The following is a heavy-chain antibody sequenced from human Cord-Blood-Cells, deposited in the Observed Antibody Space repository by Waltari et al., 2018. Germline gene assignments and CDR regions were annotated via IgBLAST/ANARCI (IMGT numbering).Heavy chain of an antibody. CDR2: IYSGGST. CDR1: GFTVSSNY. CDR3: AKSHLHYYYYYYMDV. J-gene: IGHJ6*03. Sequence: EVQLVESGGGLIQPGGSLRLSCAASGFTVSSNYMSWVRQAPGKGLEWVSVIYSGGSTYYADSVKGRFTISRDNSKNTLYLQMNSLRAEDTAVYYCAKSHLHYYYYYYMDVWGKGTTVTVSS. V-gene: IGHV3-53*01.